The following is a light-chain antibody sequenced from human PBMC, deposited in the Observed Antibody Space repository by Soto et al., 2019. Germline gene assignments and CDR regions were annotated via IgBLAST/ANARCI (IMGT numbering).Light chain of an antibody. CDR3: LQFYNFSWT. Sequence: DIQMAQSTSTVSASVGDRVTITCLASQSISIWLAWYQQKPGQAPKLLIYDASSLESGVPSRFSGSGSGADFTLTISRLQPEDFATYYCLQFYNFSWTFGQGPKVDI. CDR1: QSISIW. V-gene: IGKV1-5*01. J-gene: IGKJ1*01. CDR2: DAS.